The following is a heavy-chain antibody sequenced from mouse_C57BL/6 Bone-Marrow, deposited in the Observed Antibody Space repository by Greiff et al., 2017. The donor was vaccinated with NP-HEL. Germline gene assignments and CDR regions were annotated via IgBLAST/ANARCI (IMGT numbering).Heavy chain of an antibody. D-gene: IGHD1-1*01. Sequence: VQLQQSGAELARPGASVKLSCKASGYTFTSYGIRWVKQRPGQGLEWIGEIYPRSGNTYYNEKFKGKATLTADKSSSTAYMELRSLTSEDSAVYVCARRYGGYFDVWGTGTTVTVSS. V-gene: IGHV1-81*01. CDR1: GYTFTSYG. CDR2: IYPRSGNT. J-gene: IGHJ1*03. CDR3: ARRYGGYFDV.